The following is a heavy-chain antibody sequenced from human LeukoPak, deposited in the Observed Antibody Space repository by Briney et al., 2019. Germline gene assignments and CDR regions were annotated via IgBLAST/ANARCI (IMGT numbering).Heavy chain of an antibody. CDR1: GYTFTSYG. V-gene: IGHV1-18*01. D-gene: IGHD4-17*01. J-gene: IGHJ3*02. CDR2: ISAYNGNT. Sequence: PGSSVKVSCKASGYTFTSYGINWVRQAPGQGLEWMGWISAYNGNTNYAQKLQGRVTMTTDTSTSTAYMELRSLRSDDTAVYYCARTTVTISWDAFDIWGQGTMVTVSS. CDR3: ARTTVTISWDAFDI.